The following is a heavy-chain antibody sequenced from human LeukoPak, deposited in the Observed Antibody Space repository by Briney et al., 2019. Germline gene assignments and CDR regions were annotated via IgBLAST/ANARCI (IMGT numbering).Heavy chain of an antibody. V-gene: IGHV3-73*01. J-gene: IGHJ4*02. CDR3: TRLTTCTTTSCFFDF. CDR2: IKTKADSYAT. Sequence: PGGSLTLSCTASGFTFSVSAMHWVRQASGKGLEWVGRIKTKADSYATAYAASVKGRFTISRDDSENTAYLQMESLITEDTAVYYCTRLTTCTTTSCFFDFWGQGTLVTVSS. CDR1: GFTFSVSA. D-gene: IGHD2-2*01.